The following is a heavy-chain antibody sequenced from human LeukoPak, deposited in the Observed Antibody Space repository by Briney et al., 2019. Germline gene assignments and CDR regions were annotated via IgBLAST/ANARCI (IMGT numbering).Heavy chain of an antibody. Sequence: GGSLRLSCAASGFTFSSNYMHWVRQAPGKGLVWVSRINTDGSDTTYADFVKGRFTISRDNAKNTLYLEMNSLRAEDTAVYYCARALRSPGDSGLDYWGLGALVTVSS. D-gene: IGHD3-10*01. V-gene: IGHV3-74*03. CDR1: GFTFSSNY. J-gene: IGHJ4*02. CDR3: ARALRSPGDSGLDY. CDR2: INTDGSDT.